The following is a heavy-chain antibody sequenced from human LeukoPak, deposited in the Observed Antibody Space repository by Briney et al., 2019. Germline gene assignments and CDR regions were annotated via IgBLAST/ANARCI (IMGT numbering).Heavy chain of an antibody. CDR3: AREVVFSGSTDP. D-gene: IGHD3-10*02. CDR1: GFTFSSYG. J-gene: IGHJ5*02. V-gene: IGHV3-30*02. CDR2: IRYDGSNK. Sequence: PGGSLRLSCAASGFTFSSYGMHWVRQAPGKGLEWVAFIRYDGSNKYYADSVKGRFTISRDNSKNTLYLQMNSLRAEDTAVYYCAREVVFSGSTDPWGQGTLVTVSS.